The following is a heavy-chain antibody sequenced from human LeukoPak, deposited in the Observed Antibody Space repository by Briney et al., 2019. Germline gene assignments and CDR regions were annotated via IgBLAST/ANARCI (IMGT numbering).Heavy chain of an antibody. V-gene: IGHV3-21*01. Sequence: GGSLRLSCAASGFTFSSYSMNWVRQAPGKGLEWVSSISSSSSYIYYADSVKGRFTISRDNAKNSLYLQMNSLRAEDTAVYYCARPYSSSWYGGDYWGQGTLVTVSS. D-gene: IGHD6-13*01. CDR1: GFTFSSYS. J-gene: IGHJ4*02. CDR3: ARPYSSSWYGGDY. CDR2: ISSSSSYI.